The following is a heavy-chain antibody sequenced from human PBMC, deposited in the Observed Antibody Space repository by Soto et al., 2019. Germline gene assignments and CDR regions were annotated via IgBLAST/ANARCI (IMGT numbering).Heavy chain of an antibody. CDR2: IYYSGST. Sequence: PSETLSLTCTVSGGSISSSSYYWGWIRQPPGKGLEWIGSIYYSGSTYYNPSLKSRVTISVDTSKNQFSLKLSSVTAADTAVYYCARAKGREYYYYYYGMDVWGQGTTVTVSS. J-gene: IGHJ6*02. V-gene: IGHV4-39*01. CDR1: GGSISSSSYY. CDR3: ARAKGREYYYYYYGMDV.